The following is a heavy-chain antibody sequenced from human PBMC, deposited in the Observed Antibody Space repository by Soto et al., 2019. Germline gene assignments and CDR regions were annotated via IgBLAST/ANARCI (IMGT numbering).Heavy chain of an antibody. J-gene: IGHJ6*02. Sequence: SVKVSCKASGGTFSSYAISWVRQAPGQGLEWMGGIIPIFGTANYAQKFQGRVTITADESTSTAYMELSSLRSEDTAVYYCARPIVGATTWYYYYGMDVWGQGTTVTVSS. V-gene: IGHV1-69*13. CDR2: IIPIFGTA. CDR3: ARPIVGATTWYYYYGMDV. CDR1: GGTFSSYA. D-gene: IGHD1-26*01.